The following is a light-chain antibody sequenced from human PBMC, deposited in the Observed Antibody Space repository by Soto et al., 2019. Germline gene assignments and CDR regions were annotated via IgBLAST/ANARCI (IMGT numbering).Light chain of an antibody. CDR3: QQYYNTFPT. Sequence: DIVMTQSPDSLAVSLGERATFNCKSSQSILYTPNNNNYLAWFQQKPGQPPRLLIYWASTRESGVPDRFSGSGSGTDFTLTISSLQAEDVAVYYCQQYYNTFPTFGQGTKVEIK. V-gene: IGKV4-1*01. CDR2: WAS. CDR1: QSILYTPNNNNY. J-gene: IGKJ1*01.